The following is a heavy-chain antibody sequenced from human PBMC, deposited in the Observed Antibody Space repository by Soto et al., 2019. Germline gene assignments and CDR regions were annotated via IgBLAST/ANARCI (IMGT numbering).Heavy chain of an antibody. Sequence: PSETLSLTCTVSGGSIISGGYYWSWIRQHPGKGLEWIGYIYYSGSTYYNPSLKSRVTISVDTSKNQFSLKLSSVTAADTAVYYCARWDGIEYYFDYWGQGTLVTVSS. CDR3: ARWDGIEYYFDY. J-gene: IGHJ4*02. V-gene: IGHV4-31*03. D-gene: IGHD1-26*01. CDR2: IYYSGST. CDR1: GGSIISGGYY.